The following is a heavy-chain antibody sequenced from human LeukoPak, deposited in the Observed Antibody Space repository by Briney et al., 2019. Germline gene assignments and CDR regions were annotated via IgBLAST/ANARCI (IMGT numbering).Heavy chain of an antibody. D-gene: IGHD2-2*01. CDR1: GYTFTGYY. V-gene: IGHV1-2*02. CDR3: ARAYGIVVVPAAITAFDI. Sequence: ASVKVSCKASGYTFTGYYMHWVRQAPGQGLEWMGWINPNSGGTNYALKFQGRVTMTRDTSISTAYMELSRLRSDDTAVYYCARAYGIVVVPAAITAFDIWGQGTMVTVSS. J-gene: IGHJ3*02. CDR2: INPNSGGT.